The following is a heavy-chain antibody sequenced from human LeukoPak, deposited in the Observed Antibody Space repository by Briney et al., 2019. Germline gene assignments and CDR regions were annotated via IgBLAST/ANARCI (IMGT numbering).Heavy chain of an antibody. CDR3: AKEVQYYYDSSGYYDY. CDR2: ISGSGGST. J-gene: IGHJ4*02. D-gene: IGHD3-22*01. Sequence: GGSLRLSCAASGFTFSSYAMSWVRQAPGKGLEWVSAISGSGGSTYYADSVKGRFTISRDNSKNTLYLQMNSLSAEDTAVYYCAKEVQYYYDSSGYYDYWGQGTLVTVSS. V-gene: IGHV3-23*01. CDR1: GFTFSSYA.